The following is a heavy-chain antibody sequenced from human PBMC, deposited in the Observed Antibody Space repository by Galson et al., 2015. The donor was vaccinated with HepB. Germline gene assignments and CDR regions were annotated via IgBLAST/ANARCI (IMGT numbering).Heavy chain of an antibody. CDR1: GFPYNTFW. V-gene: IGHV3-7*01. D-gene: IGHD3-10*01. Sequence: SLRLSCAASGFPYNTFWMSWVRQVPGQGLEWVANIKQDGSETYYGDSVKGRFTISRGNAKNSLYLQMDSLRVDDTAVYYCARDIGQSYDTYYPFDHWGQGARVTVSS. CDR3: ARDIGQSYDTYYPFDH. J-gene: IGHJ4*02. CDR2: IKQDGSET.